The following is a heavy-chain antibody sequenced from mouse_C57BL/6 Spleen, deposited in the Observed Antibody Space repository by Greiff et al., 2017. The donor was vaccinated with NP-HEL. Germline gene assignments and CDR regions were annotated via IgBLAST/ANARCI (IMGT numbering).Heavy chain of an antibody. V-gene: IGHV14-2*01. CDR3: GPYDGYIVFAD. CDR1: GFTFKDYY. Sequence: VQLQQSGAELVKPGASVKLSCTASGFTFKDYYMHWVKQRTEQGLEWIGRIDPEDGDTKYAPKFQGKATITADTSSNTAYLQLSSLTSEDAAVYYCGPYDGYIVFADWGQGTLVTVSA. J-gene: IGHJ3*01. CDR2: IDPEDGDT. D-gene: IGHD2-3*01.